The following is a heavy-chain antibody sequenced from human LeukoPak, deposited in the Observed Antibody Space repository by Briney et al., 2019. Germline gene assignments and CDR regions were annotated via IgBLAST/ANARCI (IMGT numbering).Heavy chain of an antibody. Sequence: GGSLRLSCAASGFTFSNAWMSWVRQAPGKGLEWVANMKYDGSEKYYVDSVKGRFTISRDNAKNSLYLQMNSLRAEDTAVYYCARDIEAAGLFLDYWGQGTLVTVSS. D-gene: IGHD6-13*01. V-gene: IGHV3-7*01. J-gene: IGHJ4*02. CDR2: MKYDGSEK. CDR3: ARDIEAAGLFLDY. CDR1: GFTFSNAW.